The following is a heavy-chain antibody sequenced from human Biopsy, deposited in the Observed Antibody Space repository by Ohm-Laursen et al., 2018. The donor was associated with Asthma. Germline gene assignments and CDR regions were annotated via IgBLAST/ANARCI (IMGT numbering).Heavy chain of an antibody. CDR2: IYYTGTT. Sequence: SQTLSLTWTVSGGSISGFYWSWIRQPPGKGLEWIGYIYYTGTTNYNPSLKSRVSISVDTSKNQFSLKLTSVTAAGTAVYYCARDFGGWYYFDNWGQGSLVTVSS. CDR1: GGSISGFY. CDR3: ARDFGGWYYFDN. J-gene: IGHJ4*02. D-gene: IGHD3-3*01. V-gene: IGHV4-59*01.